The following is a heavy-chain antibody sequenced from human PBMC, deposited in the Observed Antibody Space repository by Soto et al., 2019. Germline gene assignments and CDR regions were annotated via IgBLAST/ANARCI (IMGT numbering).Heavy chain of an antibody. J-gene: IGHJ6*02. CDR3: TRNPSYDTSGPLHYYHGMDI. CDR1: GYIFTSYD. V-gene: IGHV1-8*01. Sequence: QVQLVQSGTEVKKPGASVKVSCKASGYIFTSYDVNWVRQAPGQGLEWMGWMNPNSGNTGYVQKFQGRVTMTRDTSISTAYIELSSLRSEDTAVYYCTRNPSYDTSGPLHYYHGMDIWGQGTTVTVSS. D-gene: IGHD3-22*01. CDR2: MNPNSGNT.